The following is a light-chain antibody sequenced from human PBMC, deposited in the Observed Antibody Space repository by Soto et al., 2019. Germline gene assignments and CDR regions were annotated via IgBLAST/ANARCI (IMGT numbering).Light chain of an antibody. CDR1: QSVSSSY. CDR3: QQYHNSPPT. CDR2: GAS. J-gene: IGKJ1*01. V-gene: IGKV3-20*01. Sequence: EIVLTQAPVTLALSPGEIATLSCRASQSVSSSYLAWYQQKPGQAPRLLIYGASSRATGIPDRFSGGGSGTDFTLTISRLEPEDFAVYYCQQYHNSPPTFGQGTKVDI.